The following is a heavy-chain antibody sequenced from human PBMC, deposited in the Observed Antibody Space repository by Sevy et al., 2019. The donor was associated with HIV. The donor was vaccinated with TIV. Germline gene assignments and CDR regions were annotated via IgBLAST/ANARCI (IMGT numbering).Heavy chain of an antibody. D-gene: IGHD3-10*01. V-gene: IGHV3-7*04. CDR1: GFTFSSYW. Sequence: GESLKISCAASGFTFSSYWMSWVRQAPGKGLEWVANIKQDGSEKYYVDSVKGRFTISRDNAKNSLYLQMNSLRAEDTAVYYCARAFYYYGSGSPAHAFDIWGQGTMVTVSS. CDR2: IKQDGSEK. CDR3: ARAFYYYGSGSPAHAFDI. J-gene: IGHJ3*02.